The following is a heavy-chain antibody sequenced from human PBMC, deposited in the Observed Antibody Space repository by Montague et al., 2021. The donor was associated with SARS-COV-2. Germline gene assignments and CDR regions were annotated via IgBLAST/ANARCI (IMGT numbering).Heavy chain of an antibody. CDR3: ARYEGYSDILSGYSTPYYYYGMDV. J-gene: IGHJ6*02. CDR1: GGSISSGGYY. D-gene: IGHD3-9*01. Sequence: TLSLTCTVSGGSISSGGYYWSWIRQPPGKGLEWIGYIYYSGSTYYHPSLKSRDTTSVDTSKNQFSLQLSSVTAADTAVYYCARYEGYSDILSGYSTPYYYYGMDVRGQGTTVTVSS. CDR2: IYYSGST. V-gene: IGHV4-31*03.